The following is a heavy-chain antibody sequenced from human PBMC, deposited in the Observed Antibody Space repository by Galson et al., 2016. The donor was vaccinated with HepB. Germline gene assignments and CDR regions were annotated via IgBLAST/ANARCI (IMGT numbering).Heavy chain of an antibody. V-gene: IGHV3-53*04. CDR2: IYSSGAT. CDR3: ARVLVGSTTAFDS. Sequence: SLRLSCAASGFSVTSSYMSWVRQAPGKGLEWVSVIYSSGATYYAESVEGRFIISRHNSRNTVDLQMSSLRAEETAFYYCARVLVGSTTAFDSWGQGTLVAVSS. J-gene: IGHJ4*02. D-gene: IGHD2/OR15-2a*01. CDR1: GFSVTSSY.